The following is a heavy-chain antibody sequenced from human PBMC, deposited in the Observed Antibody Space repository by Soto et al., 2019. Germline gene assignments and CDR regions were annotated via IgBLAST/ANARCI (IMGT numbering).Heavy chain of an antibody. J-gene: IGHJ4*02. CDR1: GGSIMSYF. V-gene: IGHV4-59*08. Sequence: QVQLQESGPGLVKPSETLSLTCTVSGGSIMSYFWSWVRQPPGKGLELIGQIYSSGSTYYSPSLKSRVTISVDTSENQFSLKLSSVTAADTAVYYCARHLPGSVFGQDYWGPGSQVTVSS. CDR2: IYSSGST. D-gene: IGHD2-15*01. CDR3: ARHLPGSVFGQDY.